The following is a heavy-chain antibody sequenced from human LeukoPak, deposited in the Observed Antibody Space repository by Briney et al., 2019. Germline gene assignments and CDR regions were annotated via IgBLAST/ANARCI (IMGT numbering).Heavy chain of an antibody. CDR3: ALGGYCSADRCYSRPFDY. J-gene: IGHJ4*02. D-gene: IGHD2-15*01. V-gene: IGHV3-48*03. CDR2: ISSSGSTI. Sequence: GGSLRLSCAASGFTFSSYEMNWVRQAPGKGLEWVSYISSSGSTIYYADSVRGRFTISRDNAKNSLYLQMNSLRADDSAIYYCALGGYCSADRCYSRPFDYWGQGTPVAVS. CDR1: GFTFSSYE.